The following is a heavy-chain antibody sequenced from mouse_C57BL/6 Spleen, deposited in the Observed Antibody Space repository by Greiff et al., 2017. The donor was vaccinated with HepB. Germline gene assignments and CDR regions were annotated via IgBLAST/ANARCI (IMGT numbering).Heavy chain of an antibody. CDR1: GYTFTSYW. D-gene: IGHD1-2*01. Sequence: VQLHQSGAELVKPGASVKMSCKASGYTFTSYWITWVKQRPGQGLEWIGDIYPGSGSTNYNEKFKSKATLTVDTSSSTAYMQLSSLTSEDSTVYYCARGGTTALYFGYRGKGTTLTVAS. CDR2: IYPGSGST. V-gene: IGHV1-55*01. CDR3: ARGGTTALYFGY. J-gene: IGHJ2*01.